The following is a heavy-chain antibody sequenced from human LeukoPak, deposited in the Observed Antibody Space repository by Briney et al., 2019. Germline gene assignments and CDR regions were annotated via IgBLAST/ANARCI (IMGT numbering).Heavy chain of an antibody. CDR3: ARGIAHAAWDEAMVRGENYYYYYGMDV. V-gene: IGHV1-8*01. Sequence: ASVKVSCKASGYTFTSYDINWVRQATGQGLEWMGWMNPNSGNTGYAQKFQGRVTMTRNTSISTAYMELSSLRSEDTAVYYCARGIAHAAWDEAMVRGENYYYYYGMDVWGQGTTVTVSS. CDR1: GYTFTSYD. D-gene: IGHD3-10*01. J-gene: IGHJ6*02. CDR2: MNPNSGNT.